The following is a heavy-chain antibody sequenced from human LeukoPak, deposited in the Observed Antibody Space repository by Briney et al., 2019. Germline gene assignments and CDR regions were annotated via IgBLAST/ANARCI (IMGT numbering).Heavy chain of an antibody. CDR1: LYTFTSYH. Sequence: GASVKVSCKASLYTFTSYHMHSVRPAPGQGLGWLGLINPSGGSTSYPQKLQGRFTMTRDTSTSTVYIELSSLRSEDTAVYYCARADLFAFDYWGQGTLVTVSS. CDR2: INPSGGST. CDR3: ARADLFAFDY. D-gene: IGHD2-21*01. V-gene: IGHV1-46*01. J-gene: IGHJ4*02.